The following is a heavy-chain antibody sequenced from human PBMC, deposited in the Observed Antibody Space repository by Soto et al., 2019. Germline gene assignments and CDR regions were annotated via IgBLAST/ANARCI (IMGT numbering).Heavy chain of an antibody. D-gene: IGHD3-9*01. V-gene: IGHV3-48*01. J-gene: IGHJ6*03. CDR2: ISSSSSTI. CDR3: ARDRYYDILTGYPDYYYYYMDV. Sequence: PGGSLRLSCAASGFTFIRYSMNGVRQAPGKGREWVLYISSSSSTIYYADSVKGRFNISRDNAKNSLYLQMNSLRAEDTAVYYCARDRYYDILTGYPDYYYYYMDVWGKGTTVTVSS. CDR1: GFTFIRYS.